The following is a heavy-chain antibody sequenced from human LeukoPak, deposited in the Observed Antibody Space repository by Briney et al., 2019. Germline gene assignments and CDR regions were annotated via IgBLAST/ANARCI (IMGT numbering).Heavy chain of an antibody. D-gene: IGHD4-17*01. CDR3: ARDGGHYGDSDS. CDR1: GYTFTNCH. Sequence: ASVKVSCKASGYTFTNCHMHWVRQAPGQGLEWMGIINPRGGSTTYAQKIQGRVTMTSDTSTGTFYMQLSSLTSEDTAVYYCARDGGHYGDSDSWGQGTQVTVSA. CDR2: INPRGGST. J-gene: IGHJ4*02. V-gene: IGHV1-46*01.